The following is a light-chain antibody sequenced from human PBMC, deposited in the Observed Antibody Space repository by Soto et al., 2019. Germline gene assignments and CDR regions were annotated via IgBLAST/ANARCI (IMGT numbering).Light chain of an antibody. J-gene: IGKJ2*01. V-gene: IGKV3-15*01. Sequence: EIVMTQSPATLSVSPGERATLSCRASQSVSSDLAWYQQKPGQAPRLLMYGASTRATGVPARFSGSASGTEFTLTISTLQTEDFAVYYWQQYHNWPMYTFGQGTKLEIK. CDR3: QQYHNWPMYT. CDR1: QSVSSD. CDR2: GAS.